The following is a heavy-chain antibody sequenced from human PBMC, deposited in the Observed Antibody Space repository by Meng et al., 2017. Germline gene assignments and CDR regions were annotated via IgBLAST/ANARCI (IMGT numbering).Heavy chain of an antibody. CDR3: AGTEEQWLEIDY. CDR1: GFTFSSYG. V-gene: IGHV3-33*01. CDR2: IWYDGSNK. J-gene: IGHJ4*02. D-gene: IGHD6-19*01. Sequence: GESLKISCAASGFTFSSYGMHWVRQAPGKGLEWVAVIWYDGSNKYYADSVKGRFTISRDNSKNTLYLQMNSLRAEDTAVYYCAGTEEQWLEIDYWGQGTLVTVSS.